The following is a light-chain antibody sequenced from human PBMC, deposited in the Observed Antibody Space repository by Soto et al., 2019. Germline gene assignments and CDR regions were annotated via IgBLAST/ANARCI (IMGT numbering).Light chain of an antibody. CDR1: QSVLFSFNNENY. V-gene: IGKV4-1*01. CDR3: QQYRAIPYT. CDR2: WAS. J-gene: IGKJ2*01. Sequence: DIVMTQSPDSLAVSLGERATINCKSSQSVLFSFNNENYLAWYQQKPGQPPKLLIYWASTRESGVPDRFSGSGSGTDFILTISNLQAEDVAVYYCQQYRAIPYTFGQGTMLEIK.